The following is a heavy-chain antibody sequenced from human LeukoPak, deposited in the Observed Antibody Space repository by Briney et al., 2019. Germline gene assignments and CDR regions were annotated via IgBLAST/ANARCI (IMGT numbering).Heavy chain of an antibody. Sequence: SETLSLTCTVSGGSISSYYWSWIRQPAGKGLEWIGRIYTSGSTNYNPSLKSRVTMSVDTSKNQFSLKLSSVTAADTAVYYCARYLLVDSSGYFSRGRPVDAFDIWGQGTMVTVSS. V-gene: IGHV4-4*07. CDR3: ARYLLVDSSGYFSRGRPVDAFDI. CDR2: IYTSGST. J-gene: IGHJ3*02. CDR1: GGSISSYY. D-gene: IGHD3-22*01.